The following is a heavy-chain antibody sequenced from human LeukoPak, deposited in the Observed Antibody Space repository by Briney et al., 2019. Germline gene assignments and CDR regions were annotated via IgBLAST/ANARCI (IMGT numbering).Heavy chain of an antibody. D-gene: IGHD3-22*01. Sequence: PGGSLRLSCAASGFTFSSYAMSWVRQAPGKGLEWVSYISGTGGSTYYADSVKGRFTISRDNSKNTLYLQMNSLRAEDTAVYYCARDSYDSSGYYYVLNYYYYGMDVWGQGTTVTVSS. CDR2: ISGTGGST. CDR3: ARDSYDSSGYYYVLNYYYYGMDV. CDR1: GFTFSSYA. J-gene: IGHJ6*02. V-gene: IGHV3-23*01.